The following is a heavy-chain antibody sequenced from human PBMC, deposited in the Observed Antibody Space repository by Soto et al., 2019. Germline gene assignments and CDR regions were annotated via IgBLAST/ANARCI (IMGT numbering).Heavy chain of an antibody. Sequence: SVKVSCKASGGTFSSYAISWVRQAPGQGLEWMGGIIPIFGTANYAQKFQGRVTITADESTSTAYMELSSLRSEDTAVYYCARATIFGVVIIPSHYYYYGMDVWGQGTTVTVS. D-gene: IGHD3-3*01. CDR1: GGTFSSYA. J-gene: IGHJ6*02. CDR3: ARATIFGVVIIPSHYYYYGMDV. V-gene: IGHV1-69*13. CDR2: IIPIFGTA.